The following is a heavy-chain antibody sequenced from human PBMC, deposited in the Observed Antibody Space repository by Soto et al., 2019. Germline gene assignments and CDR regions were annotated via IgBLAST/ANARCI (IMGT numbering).Heavy chain of an antibody. V-gene: IGHV1-69*13. CDR2: IIPIFGTA. J-gene: IGHJ4*02. CDR3: ARAPVGNDILTGSYYFDY. Sequence: GASVKVSCKASGGTFSSYAISWVRQAPGQGLEWMGGIIPIFGTANYAQKFQGRVTITADESTSTAYMELSSLRSEDTAVYYCARAPVGNDILTGSYYFDYWGQGTLVTVSS. D-gene: IGHD3-9*01. CDR1: GGTFSSYA.